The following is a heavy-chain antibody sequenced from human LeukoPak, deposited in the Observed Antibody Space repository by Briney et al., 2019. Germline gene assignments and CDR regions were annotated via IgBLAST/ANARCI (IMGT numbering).Heavy chain of an antibody. CDR1: GFTFSSYG. Sequence: PGGSLRLSCAASGFTFSSYGMHWVRQAPGKGLEWVAVISYDGSNKYYADSVKGRFTISRDNSKNTLYLQMNSLRAEDTAVYYCAKAFGWELTDSVDYWGRGTLVTVSS. CDR2: ISYDGSNK. J-gene: IGHJ4*02. D-gene: IGHD1-26*01. V-gene: IGHV3-30*18. CDR3: AKAFGWELTDSVDY.